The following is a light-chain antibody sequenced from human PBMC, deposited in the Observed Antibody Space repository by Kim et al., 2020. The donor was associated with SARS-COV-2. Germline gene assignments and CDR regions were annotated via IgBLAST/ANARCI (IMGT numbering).Light chain of an antibody. CDR1: QSVSSDY. J-gene: IGKJ2*01. Sequence: PGDSATLSCRASQSVSSDYLAWYQQRPGQAPRLLIYGASSRATGIPDRFSGSGSGTDFTLTINRLEPEDFAVYYCQQYGRSPLMYTFGQGTKLEIK. CDR3: QQYGRSPLMYT. V-gene: IGKV3-20*01. CDR2: GAS.